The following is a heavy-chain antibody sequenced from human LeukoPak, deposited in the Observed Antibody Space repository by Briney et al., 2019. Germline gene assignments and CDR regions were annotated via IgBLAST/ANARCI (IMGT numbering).Heavy chain of an antibody. CDR2: INHSGST. D-gene: IGHD3-3*01. CDR1: GGSSSGYY. V-gene: IGHV4-34*01. J-gene: IGHJ4*02. CDR3: AEWFYDY. Sequence: SETLSPTCAVYGGSSSGYYWSWIRQPPGKGLEWIGEINHSGSTNYNPSLKSRVTISVDTSKNQFSLKLSSVTAADTAVYYCAEWFYDYWGQGTLVTVSS.